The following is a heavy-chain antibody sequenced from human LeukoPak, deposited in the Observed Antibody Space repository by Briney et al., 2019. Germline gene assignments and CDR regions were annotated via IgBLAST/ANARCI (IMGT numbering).Heavy chain of an antibody. Sequence: PSETLSLTCTVSGGSISSSHYYWGWIRQTPGKGLEWIGTIYYSGTTYYNPSLESRATISEDTSKNQFPLTLRSVTAADTAVYYCARGQFQRDYWGQGTLVTVSS. J-gene: IGHJ4*02. CDR1: GGSISSSHYY. D-gene: IGHD5-24*01. CDR3: ARGQFQRDY. CDR2: IYYSGTT. V-gene: IGHV4-39*01.